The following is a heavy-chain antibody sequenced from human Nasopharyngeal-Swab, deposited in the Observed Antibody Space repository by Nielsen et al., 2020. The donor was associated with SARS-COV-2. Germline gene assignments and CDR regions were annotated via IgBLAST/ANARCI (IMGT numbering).Heavy chain of an antibody. CDR1: GFTFSSYA. J-gene: IGHJ4*02. V-gene: IGHV3-30*04. Sequence: GGSLRLSCAASGFTFSSYAMHWGRQAPGKGLEWVAVISYDGSNKYYADSVKGRFTISRDNSKNTLYLQMNSLRAEDTAVYYCARVKRSSGWYAYYFDYWGQGTLVTVSS. CDR2: ISYDGSNK. CDR3: ARVKRSSGWYAYYFDY. D-gene: IGHD6-19*01.